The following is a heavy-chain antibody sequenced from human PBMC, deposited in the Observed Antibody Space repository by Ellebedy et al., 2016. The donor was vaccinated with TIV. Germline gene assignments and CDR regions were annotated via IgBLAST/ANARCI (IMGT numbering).Heavy chain of an antibody. CDR1: EFTFSSYS. J-gene: IGHJ4*02. CDR2: ISSSSSYI. CDR3: SRDLDLFIGYFDY. V-gene: IGHV3-21*01. Sequence: GGSLRLSCAASEFTFSSYSMNWVRQAPGKGLEWVSSISSSSSYIYYGDSVKGRFTISRDNAKNSLYLQMNSLRAEYTAVYYCSRDLDLFIGYFDYWGQGTLVSVST. D-gene: IGHD3-9*01.